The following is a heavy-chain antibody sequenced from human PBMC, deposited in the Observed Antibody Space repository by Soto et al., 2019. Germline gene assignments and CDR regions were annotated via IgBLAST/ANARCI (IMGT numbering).Heavy chain of an antibody. Sequence: SCKASGYTFTSYYMNWVRQAPGKGLEWVSSIGSSGSYIFYADSVKGRFTISRDNAKNSLYLQMNSLRVDDTAVYYCASGPARTRFDPWGQGTLVTVSS. V-gene: IGHV3-21*01. J-gene: IGHJ5*02. CDR2: IGSSGSYI. CDR3: ASGPARTRFDP. CDR1: GYTFTSYY.